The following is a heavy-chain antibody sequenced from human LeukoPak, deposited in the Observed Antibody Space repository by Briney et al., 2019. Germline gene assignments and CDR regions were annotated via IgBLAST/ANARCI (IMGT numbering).Heavy chain of an antibody. D-gene: IGHD2-15*01. CDR2: INWHGGGI. J-gene: IGHJ4*02. V-gene: IGHV3-20*04. CDR1: GFTFDDYV. CDR3: ARELGYCSGGSCYFPFDY. Sequence: GGFLRLSCAASGFTFDDYVMSWVRQAPGKGLEWVSGINWHGGGIGYADSVEGRFTISRDNAKNSLYLQMNSLRAEDTAFYYCARELGYCSGGSCYFPFDYWGQGTLVTVSS.